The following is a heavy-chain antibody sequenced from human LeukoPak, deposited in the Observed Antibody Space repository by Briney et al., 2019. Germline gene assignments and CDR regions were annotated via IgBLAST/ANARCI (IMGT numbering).Heavy chain of an antibody. J-gene: IGHJ6*03. D-gene: IGHD3-10*01. CDR1: GGSISSGGYY. V-gene: IGHV4-30-2*02. CDR2: IYHSGNT. CDR3: ARSADRVVRGAPPYYYYYVDV. Sequence: SETLSLTCTVSGGSISSGGYYWSWIRQPPGKGLEWIGYIYHSGNTYYNPSLKSRVTISVDRSKNQFSLKLSSVTAADTAVYYCARSADRVVRGAPPYYYYYVDVWGKGTTVTVSS.